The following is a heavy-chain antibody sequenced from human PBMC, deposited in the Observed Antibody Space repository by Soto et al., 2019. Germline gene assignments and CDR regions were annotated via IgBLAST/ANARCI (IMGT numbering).Heavy chain of an antibody. V-gene: IGHV5-51*01. CDR2: IYPGDSDT. Sequence: PGESLKISCKGSGYSFTSYWIGWVRQMPGKGLEWMGIIYPGDSDTRYSPSFQGQVTISADKSISTAYLQWSSLKASDTAMYYCARGIGYCTNGVCYTRRRNWFDPWGQGTLVTVS. J-gene: IGHJ5*02. CDR1: GYSFTSYW. D-gene: IGHD2-8*01. CDR3: ARGIGYCTNGVCYTRRRNWFDP.